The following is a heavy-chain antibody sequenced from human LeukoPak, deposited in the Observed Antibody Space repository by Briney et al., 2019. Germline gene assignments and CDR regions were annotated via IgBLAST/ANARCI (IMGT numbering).Heavy chain of an antibody. J-gene: IGHJ3*02. V-gene: IGHV1-24*01. D-gene: IGHD6-19*01. CDR3: AADSRRSSGWFLPDRFDI. CDR1: GYTLTDLS. CDR2: FDPEAGET. Sequence: ASVKVSCKVSGYTLTDLSMHWVRPTPGSGPEWMGGFDPEAGETVYAQKFQGRVTMTDDTSTDTAYMELSSLRSEDTAVYYCAADSRRSSGWFLPDRFDIWGQGTKVTVSS.